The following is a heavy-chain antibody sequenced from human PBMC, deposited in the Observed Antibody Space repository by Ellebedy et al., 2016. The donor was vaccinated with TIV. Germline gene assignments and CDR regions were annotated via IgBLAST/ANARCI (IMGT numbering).Heavy chain of an antibody. J-gene: IGHJ2*01. D-gene: IGHD4-17*01. CDR1: GFTFSSYG. CDR3: AREGLHTDYGDWYFDL. Sequence: GESLKISCAASGFTFSSYGMQWVRQAPGKGLEWVAVVASGGSHKYYADSVRGRFTISRDNSKNTVDLQMNSLRTEDTAVYYCAREGLHTDYGDWYFDLWGRGTLVTVSS. CDR2: VASGGSHK. V-gene: IGHV3-30*03.